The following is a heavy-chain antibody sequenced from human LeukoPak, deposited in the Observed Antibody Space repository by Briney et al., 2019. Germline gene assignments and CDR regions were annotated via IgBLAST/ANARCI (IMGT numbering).Heavy chain of an antibody. CDR2: ISSSSSYI. D-gene: IGHD3-9*01. Sequence: GGSLRLSCAASGFTFSSYSMNWVRQAPGKGLEWVSSISSSSSYIYYADPVKGRFTISRDNAKNSLYLQMNSLRAEDTAVYYCARAPRYYDILTGYSMQDAFDIRGQGTMVTVSS. CDR1: GFTFSSYS. V-gene: IGHV3-21*01. J-gene: IGHJ3*02. CDR3: ARAPRYYDILTGYSMQDAFDI.